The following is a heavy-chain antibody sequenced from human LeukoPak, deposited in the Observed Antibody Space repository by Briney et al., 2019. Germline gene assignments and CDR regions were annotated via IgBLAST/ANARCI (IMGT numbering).Heavy chain of an antibody. CDR2: INHSGSI. CDR3: ARWGGVVVPAANYYYGMDV. CDR1: GGSLSGYY. J-gene: IGHJ6*02. D-gene: IGHD2-2*01. V-gene: IGHV4-34*01. Sequence: PSETLSLTCAVYGGSLSGYYWSWIRQPPGKGLQWIGEINHSGSIKNNASLKSRVTISIDTSKNQFSLKLSSVTAADTAVYYCARWGGVVVPAANYYYGMDVWGQGTTVTVSS.